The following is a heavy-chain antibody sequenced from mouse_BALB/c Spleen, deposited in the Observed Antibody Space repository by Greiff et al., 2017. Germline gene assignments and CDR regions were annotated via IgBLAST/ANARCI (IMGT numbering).Heavy chain of an antibody. CDR3: ARAWDYGYAMDY. D-gene: IGHD2-4*01. J-gene: IGHJ4*01. CDR1: GFTFSSFG. V-gene: IGHV5-17*02. Sequence: DVLLVESGGGLVQPGGSRKLSCAASGFTFSSFGMHWVRQAPEKGLEWVAYISSGSSTIYYADTVKGRFTISRDNPKNTLFLQMTSLRSEDTAMYYCARAWDYGYAMDYWGQGTSVTVSS. CDR2: ISSGSSTI.